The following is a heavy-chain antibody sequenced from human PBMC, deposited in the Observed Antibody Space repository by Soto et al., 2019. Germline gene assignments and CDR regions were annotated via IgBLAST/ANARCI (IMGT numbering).Heavy chain of an antibody. J-gene: IGHJ6*02. CDR2: IKSKTDGGTT. Sequence: VGSLRLSCAASGFTFSNAWMSWVRQAPGKGLEWVGRIKSKTDGGTTDYAAPVKGRFTISRDDSKNTLYLQMNSLKTEDTAVYYCTTIHYDILTGYYGLYGMDVWGQGTTVTVSS. D-gene: IGHD3-9*01. CDR1: GFTFSNAW. V-gene: IGHV3-15*01. CDR3: TTIHYDILTGYYGLYGMDV.